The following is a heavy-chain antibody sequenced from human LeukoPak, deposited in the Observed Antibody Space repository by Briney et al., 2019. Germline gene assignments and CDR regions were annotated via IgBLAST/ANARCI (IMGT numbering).Heavy chain of an antibody. V-gene: IGHV1-8*03. J-gene: IGHJ3*02. CDR3: ARGIVEQQLAYDAFDI. CDR2: MNPNSGNT. D-gene: IGHD6-13*01. CDR1: GYTFTSYG. Sequence: ASVKVSCKASGYTFTSYGISWVRQATGQGLEWMGWMNPNSGNTGYAQKFQGRVTITRNTSISTAYMELSSLRSEDTAVYYCARGIVEQQLAYDAFDIWGQGTMVTVSS.